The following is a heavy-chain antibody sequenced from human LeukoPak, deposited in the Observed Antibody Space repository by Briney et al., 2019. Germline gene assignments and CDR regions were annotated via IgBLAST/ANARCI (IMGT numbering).Heavy chain of an antibody. Sequence: SGGSLRLSCAASGFTFSSYWMSWVRQAPGEGLEWVANIKQDGSEKYYVDSVKGRFTISRDNAKNSLYLQMNSLRAEDTAVYYCARVESGCSSTSCYRGAFDYWGQGTLVTVSS. J-gene: IGHJ4*02. D-gene: IGHD2-2*01. CDR1: GFTFSSYW. CDR2: IKQDGSEK. V-gene: IGHV3-7*01. CDR3: ARVESGCSSTSCYRGAFDY.